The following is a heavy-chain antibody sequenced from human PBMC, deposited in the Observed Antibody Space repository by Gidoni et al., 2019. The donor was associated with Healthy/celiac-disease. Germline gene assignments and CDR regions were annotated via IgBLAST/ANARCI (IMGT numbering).Heavy chain of an antibody. V-gene: IGHV3-13*01. CDR1: GFTFSTSD. CDR3: ARESDSTSSSWYGPIRYYGMDV. Sequence: EVQLVESGGGLVQPGGSLRLSCAASGFTFSTSDMLWVGQATGKGLEWVSAIGTAGDTYYPGSVKGRFTISRENAKNSLYLQMNSLRSEDTAVYYCARESDSTSSSWYGPIRYYGMDVWGQGTTVTVSS. D-gene: IGHD6-13*01. CDR2: IGTAGDT. J-gene: IGHJ6*02.